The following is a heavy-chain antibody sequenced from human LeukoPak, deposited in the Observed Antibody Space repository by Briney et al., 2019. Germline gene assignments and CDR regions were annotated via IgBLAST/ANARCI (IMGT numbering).Heavy chain of an antibody. CDR2: MNPNSGNT. V-gene: IGHV1-8*01. D-gene: IGHD6-13*01. Sequence: ASVKVSCKASGYTFTSYDINWVRQATGQGLEWMGWMNPNSGNTGYAQKFQGRVTMTRNTSIRTAYMELSSLRSENTAVYYCARGVAAASGGDWFDPWGQGTLVTVSS. CDR3: ARGVAAASGGDWFDP. CDR1: GYTFTSYD. J-gene: IGHJ5*02.